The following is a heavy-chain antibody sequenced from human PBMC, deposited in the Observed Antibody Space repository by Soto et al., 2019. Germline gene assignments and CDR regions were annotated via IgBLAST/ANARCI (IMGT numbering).Heavy chain of an antibody. J-gene: IGHJ6*02. CDR2: ISGSGGST. D-gene: IGHD6-6*01. CDR3: AREKQLVLSYYYYGMDV. V-gene: IGHV3-23*01. CDR1: GFTFSSYA. Sequence: GGSLRLSCAASGFTFSSYAMSWVRQAPGKGLEWVSAISGSGGSTYYADSVKGRFTISRDNSKNTLYLQMNSLRAEDTAVYYCAREKQLVLSYYYYGMDVWGQGTTVTVSS.